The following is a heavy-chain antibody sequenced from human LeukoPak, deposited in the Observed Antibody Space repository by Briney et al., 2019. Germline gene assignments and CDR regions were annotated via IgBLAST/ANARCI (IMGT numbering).Heavy chain of an antibody. CDR3: ARDVHGDYGSGWFDP. CDR2: IMPLFGTA. V-gene: IGHV1-69*05. D-gene: IGHD4-17*01. CDR1: GGTFNNSA. J-gene: IGHJ5*02. Sequence: SVKVSCKTSGGTFNNSAISWVRPAPGQGREWLGGIMPLFGTAGYAQKSQGSVTITKDESTRTVYLELTSLTSDDTAVYCCARDVHGDYGSGWFDPWGQGTLVSVSS.